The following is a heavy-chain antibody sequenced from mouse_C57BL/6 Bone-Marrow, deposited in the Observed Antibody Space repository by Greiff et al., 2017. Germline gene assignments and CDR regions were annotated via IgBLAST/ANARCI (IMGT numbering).Heavy chain of an antibody. J-gene: IGHJ2*01. Sequence: VQLQQSGPVLVKPGASVKMSCKASGYTFTDYYMNWVKQSHGKSLEWIGVINPYNGGTSYNQKFKGKATLTVDKSSSTDYMELNSLTSEDSAVYYCASSSYGYGYYFDYWGQGTTLTVSS. CDR3: ASSSYGYGYYFDY. D-gene: IGHD2-2*01. V-gene: IGHV1-19*01. CDR1: GYTFTDYY. CDR2: INPYNGGT.